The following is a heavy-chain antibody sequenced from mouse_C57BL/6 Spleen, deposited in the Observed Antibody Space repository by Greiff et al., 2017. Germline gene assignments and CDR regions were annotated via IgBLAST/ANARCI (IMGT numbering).Heavy chain of an antibody. CDR1: GFNIKDYY. V-gene: IGHV14-1*01. D-gene: IGHD1-1*01. Sequence: VQLQQSGAELVRPGASVKLSCTASGFNIKDYYMHWVKQRPEQGLEWIGRIDPEDGDTEYAPKFQGKATMTADTSSNTAYLQLSSLTSEDTAVYYCTTSGVTTVVEDYWGQGTTLTVSS. CDR3: TTSGVTTVVEDY. CDR2: IDPEDGDT. J-gene: IGHJ2*01.